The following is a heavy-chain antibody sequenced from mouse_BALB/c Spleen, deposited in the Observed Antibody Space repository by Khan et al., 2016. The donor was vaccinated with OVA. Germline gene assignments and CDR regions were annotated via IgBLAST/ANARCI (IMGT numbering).Heavy chain of an antibody. Sequence: QLEESGPGLVKPSQSLSLTCTVTGYSITSDYAWNWLRQFPGNKLEWLGYISYSGNTKYNPSLKSRISVTRDTSKNQFFLQLNSVTTEDTATYYCARVHGGDFDYWGQGTTLTVSS. CDR1: GYSITSDYA. V-gene: IGHV3-2*02. CDR2: ISYSGNT. CDR3: ARVHGGDFDY. J-gene: IGHJ2*01.